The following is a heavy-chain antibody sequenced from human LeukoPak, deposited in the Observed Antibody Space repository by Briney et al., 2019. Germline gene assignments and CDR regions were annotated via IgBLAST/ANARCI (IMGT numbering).Heavy chain of an antibody. CDR3: ARGRDTYYYDSSGYYPL. CDR1: GFTLSNHW. D-gene: IGHD3-22*01. V-gene: IGHV3-7*03. CDR2: VNRDGSET. J-gene: IGHJ4*02. Sequence: PGGSLRLSCAASGFTLSNHWMTWVRQVPGRGPEWVANVNRDGSETYYLDSVKGRFTISKDNAKNSLYLQMNSLRAEDTAVYYCARGRDTYYYDSSGYYPLWGQGTLVTVSS.